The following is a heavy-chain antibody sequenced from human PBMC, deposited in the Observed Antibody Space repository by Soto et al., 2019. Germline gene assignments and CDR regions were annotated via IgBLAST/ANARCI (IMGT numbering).Heavy chain of an antibody. J-gene: IGHJ4*02. Sequence: QVQLVQSGAEVKKPGASVKVSCKASGYTFTSYAMHWVRQAPGQRLEWMGWINAGNGNTKYSQKFQGRVTITRDTSASTAYMELSSLRSEDTAVYYCARDLSPIVVVPAATLPDYWDQGTLVTVSS. D-gene: IGHD2-2*01. V-gene: IGHV1-3*01. CDR2: INAGNGNT. CDR3: ARDLSPIVVVPAATLPDY. CDR1: GYTFTSYA.